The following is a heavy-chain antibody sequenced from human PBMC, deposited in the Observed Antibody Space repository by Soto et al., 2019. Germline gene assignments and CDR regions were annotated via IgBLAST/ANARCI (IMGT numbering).Heavy chain of an antibody. D-gene: IGHD6-19*01. Sequence: EVQLLESGGGLIKPGGSLRLSCAASGFTFSSYAMSWVRQAPGKGLVWVSAISGSGGSTYYADSVKGRFTISRDNSKNTLYLQMNSLRAEDMAVYYCAKISSGWYRMPSDYWGQGTLVTVSS. V-gene: IGHV3-23*01. CDR3: AKISSGWYRMPSDY. CDR2: ISGSGGST. CDR1: GFTFSSYA. J-gene: IGHJ4*02.